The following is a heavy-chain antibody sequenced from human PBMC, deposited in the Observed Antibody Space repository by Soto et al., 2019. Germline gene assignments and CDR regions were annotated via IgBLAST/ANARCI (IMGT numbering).Heavy chain of an antibody. J-gene: IGHJ5*02. V-gene: IGHV1-69*12. CDR1: GGTFSSYA. CDR3: ARGQGGYCISTSCRPNWFDP. Sequence: QVQLVQSGAEVKKPGSSVKVSCKASGGTFSSYAISWVRQAPGQGLEWMGGIIPIFGTANYAQKFQGRVTITADESTRTAYRELSSLRSEDTAVYYCARGQGGYCISTSCRPNWFDPWGQGTLVTVSS. CDR2: IIPIFGTA. D-gene: IGHD2-2*01.